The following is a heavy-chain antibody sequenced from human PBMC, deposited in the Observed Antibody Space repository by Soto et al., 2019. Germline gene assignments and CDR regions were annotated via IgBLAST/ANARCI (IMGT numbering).Heavy chain of an antibody. J-gene: IGHJ6*02. D-gene: IGHD1-1*01. Sequence: VQLVESGGGVVQPGRSLRLSCAASGFTFSSYGMHWVRQAPGKGLEWVAVISYDGSNKYYADSVKGRFTISRDNSTNTRYRQMNSLRAEDTAVYYCAKDPTGYSYYYYGIDVWGQGTTVTVS. CDR2: ISYDGSNK. CDR1: GFTFSSYG. CDR3: AKDPTGYSYYYYGIDV. V-gene: IGHV3-30*18.